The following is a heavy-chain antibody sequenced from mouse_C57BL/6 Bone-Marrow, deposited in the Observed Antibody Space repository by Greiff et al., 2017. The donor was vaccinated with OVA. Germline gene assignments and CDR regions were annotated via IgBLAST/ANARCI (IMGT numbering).Heavy chain of an antibody. J-gene: IGHJ3*01. CDR3: AREAYGTPFAY. Sequence: QVHVKQSGAELVRPGASVKLSCKASGYTFTDYYINWVKQRPGQGLEWIARIYPGSGNTYYNEKFKGKATLTAEKSSSTAYMQLSSLTSEDSAVYFCAREAYGTPFAYWGQGTLVTVSA. CDR1: GYTFTDYY. V-gene: IGHV1-76*01. D-gene: IGHD2-1*01. CDR2: IYPGSGNT.